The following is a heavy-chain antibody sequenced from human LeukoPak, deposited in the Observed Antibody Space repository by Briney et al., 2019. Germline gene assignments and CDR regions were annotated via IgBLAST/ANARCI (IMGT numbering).Heavy chain of an antibody. CDR3: AELGITMIGGV. V-gene: IGHV3-23*01. CDR2: ISGSGSGSST. Sequence: GGSLRLSCAASGFTFSSSAMSWVRQAPGKGLEWVSTISGSGSGSSTYYADSVKGRFTISRDNSKNTLYLQMNSLRAEDTAVYYCAELGITMIGGVWGKGTTVTISS. J-gene: IGHJ6*04. CDR1: GFTFSSSA. D-gene: IGHD3-10*02.